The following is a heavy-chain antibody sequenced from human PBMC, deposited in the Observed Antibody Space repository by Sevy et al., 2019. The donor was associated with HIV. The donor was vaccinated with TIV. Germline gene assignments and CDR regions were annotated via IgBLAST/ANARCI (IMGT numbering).Heavy chain of an antibody. J-gene: IGHJ6*02. Sequence: SETLSLTCTVSGGSIGHYYWSWIRQPPGKGLEWIAYVYYTGSTNYNPSLKGRFPIALDTPKNQFSLNLSSLTAADTAVYYCVRQGGLVDYGMDVWGQGTTVTVSS. V-gene: IGHV4-59*01. CDR1: GGSIGHYY. CDR2: VYYTGST. D-gene: IGHD1-26*01. CDR3: VRQGGLVDYGMDV.